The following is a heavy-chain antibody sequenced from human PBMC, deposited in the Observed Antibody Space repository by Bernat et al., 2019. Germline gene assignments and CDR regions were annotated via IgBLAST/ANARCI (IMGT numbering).Heavy chain of an antibody. D-gene: IGHD2/OR15-2a*01. CDR3: ARAFGSPDPFDY. V-gene: IGHV1-3*05. CDR2: INAGNGYT. J-gene: IGHJ4*02. Sequence: QVQLVQSGAEEKKPGASVKVSCEASGYTFSTYAMHWVRQAPGQSLEWMGWINAGNGYTKYSQKFQDRVTITRDTSASTAYMELSSLRSEDTAVYYCARAFGSPDPFDYWGQGTLVTVSS. CDR1: GYTFSTYA.